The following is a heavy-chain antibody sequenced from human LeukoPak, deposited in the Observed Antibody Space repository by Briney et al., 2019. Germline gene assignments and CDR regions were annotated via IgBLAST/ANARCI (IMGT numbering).Heavy chain of an antibody. CDR1: GFTFSSYN. CDR3: ASQSPGVVMGRGDAHAFDI. V-gene: IGHV3-48*01. J-gene: IGHJ3*02. CDR2: ISSSSSTI. D-gene: IGHD3-3*01. Sequence: PGGSLRLSCAASGFTFSSYNMDWVRQAPGKGPEWVSYISSSSSTIYYADSVKGRFTISRDNSKNTLYLQMNSLRAEDTAVYYCASQSPGVVMGRGDAHAFDIWGQGTMVTVSS.